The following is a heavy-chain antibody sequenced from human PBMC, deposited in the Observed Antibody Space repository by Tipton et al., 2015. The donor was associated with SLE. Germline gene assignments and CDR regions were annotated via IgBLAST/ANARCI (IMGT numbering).Heavy chain of an antibody. CDR1: GGSISSGGYY. CDR2: IYYSGST. J-gene: IGHJ1*01. V-gene: IGHV4-31*03. D-gene: IGHD6-6*01. Sequence: TLSLTCTVSGGSISSGGYYWSWIRQHPGKGLEWIGYIYYSGSTYYNSSLKSRVTISVDTSKNQFSLKLSSVTAADTAVYYCARDHSSSPAYFQHWGQGTLVTVSS. CDR3: ARDHSSSPAYFQH.